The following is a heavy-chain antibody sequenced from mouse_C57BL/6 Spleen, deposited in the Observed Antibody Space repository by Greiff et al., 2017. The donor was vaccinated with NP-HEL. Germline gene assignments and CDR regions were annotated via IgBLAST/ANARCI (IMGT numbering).Heavy chain of an antibody. J-gene: IGHJ4*01. V-gene: IGHV5-17*01. CDR3: AGGTTVVATEAMDY. Sequence: EVQVVESGGGLVKPGGSLKLSCAASGFTFSDYGMHWVRQAPEKGLEWVAYISSGSSTIYYADTVKGRFTISRDNAKNTLFLQMTSLRSEDTAMYYCAGGTTVVATEAMDYWGQGTSVTVSS. CDR2: ISSGSSTI. CDR1: GFTFSDYG. D-gene: IGHD1-1*01.